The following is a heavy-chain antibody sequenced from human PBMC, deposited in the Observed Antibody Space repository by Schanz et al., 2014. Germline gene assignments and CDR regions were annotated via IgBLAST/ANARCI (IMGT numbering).Heavy chain of an antibody. Sequence: QVQLVESGGGVVQPGGSLRLSCAASGFTFSSYGMHWVRQAPGKGLEWVAVISYGGSDKYYTDSVKGHFTISRDDSKNTLYLQMNSLRAEDTAVYYCVKDLQRELLRDDHYYGMDVWGQGTTVTVSS. D-gene: IGHD1-26*01. CDR1: GFTFSSYG. V-gene: IGHV3-30*18. CDR3: VKDLQRELLRDDHYYGMDV. J-gene: IGHJ6*02. CDR2: ISYGGSDK.